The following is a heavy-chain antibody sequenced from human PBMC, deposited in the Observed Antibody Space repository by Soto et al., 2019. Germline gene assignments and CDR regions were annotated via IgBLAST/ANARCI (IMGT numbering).Heavy chain of an antibody. V-gene: IGHV4-30-2*01. J-gene: IGHJ5*02. Sequence: ASETPFPTCAVSGVPLIRGGFSWSWIRQPPGKGLEWIGYIYHSGSTYYNPSLKSRVTISVDRSKNQFSLKLSSVTAADTAVYYCARVPDRWGQGTLVTVSS. CDR1: GVPLIRGGFS. CDR3: ARVPDR. CDR2: IYHSGST. D-gene: IGHD2-2*01.